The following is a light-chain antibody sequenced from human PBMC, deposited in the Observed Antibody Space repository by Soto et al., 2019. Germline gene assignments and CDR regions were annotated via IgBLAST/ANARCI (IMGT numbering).Light chain of an antibody. V-gene: IGKV4-1*01. CDR2: WAS. CDR3: QQYYSTPPT. CDR1: QSVLYSSNNKNY. J-gene: IGKJ4*01. Sequence: DIVMTKSPDSLAVSLGERATINCKSSQSVLYSSNNKNYLAWYQQKPGQPPKLLIYWASTRESGVPDRFSGSGSGTDFTLTISSLQAEDVAVYYCQQYYSTPPTFGRGSKVEIK.